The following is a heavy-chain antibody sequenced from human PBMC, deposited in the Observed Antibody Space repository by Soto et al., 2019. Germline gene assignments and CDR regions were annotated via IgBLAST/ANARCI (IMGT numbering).Heavy chain of an antibody. Sequence: GGSLRLSCAASGFTFSSYCMHWVRQAPGKGLKWVSVISYDGSNKYYAYSVKGRFTFSRDNSMNTLYLQMNSLRAEDTAVYYCARFLVEMATKFNWSDPWGKGTLVTVSS. D-gene: IGHD5-12*01. CDR1: GFTFSSYC. CDR3: ARFLVEMATKFNWSDP. J-gene: IGHJ5*02. CDR2: ISYDGSNK. V-gene: IGHV3-30-3*01.